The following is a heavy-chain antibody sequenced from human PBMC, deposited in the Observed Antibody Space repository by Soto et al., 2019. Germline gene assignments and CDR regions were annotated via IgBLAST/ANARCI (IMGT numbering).Heavy chain of an antibody. CDR3: ARDGYKEAEQLVSNWFDP. CDR1: GGSISSYY. CDR2: IYYSGST. V-gene: IGHV4-59*12. J-gene: IGHJ5*02. D-gene: IGHD6-13*01. Sequence: PSETLSLTCTVSGGSISSYYWSWIRQPPGKGLEWIGYIYYSGSTNYNPSLKSRVTISVDNAKNSVYLQMNSLRAEDTAVYYCARDGYKEAEQLVSNWFDPWGQGTLVTVSS.